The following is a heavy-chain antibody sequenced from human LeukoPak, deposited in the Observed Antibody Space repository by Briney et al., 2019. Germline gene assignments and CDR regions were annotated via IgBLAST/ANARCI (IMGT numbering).Heavy chain of an antibody. Sequence: GGSLRLSCAASGFTFSSYAMSWVRQAPGKGLEWVSAISGSGGSTYYAGSVKGRFTISRDNSKNTLYLQMNSLRAEDTAVYYCAKDGYYVPIVYWGQGTLVTVSS. CDR1: GFTFSSYA. J-gene: IGHJ4*02. CDR3: AKDGYYVPIVY. CDR2: ISGSGGST. D-gene: IGHD3-22*01. V-gene: IGHV3-23*01.